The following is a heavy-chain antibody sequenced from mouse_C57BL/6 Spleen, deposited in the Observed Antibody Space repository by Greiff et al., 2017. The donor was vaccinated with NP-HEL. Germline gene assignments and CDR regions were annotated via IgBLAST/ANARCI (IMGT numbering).Heavy chain of an antibody. Sequence: VQLQQSGPELVKPGASVKIPCKASGYTFTDYNMDWVKQSHGKSLEWIGDINPNNGGTIYNQKFKGKATLTVDKSSSTAYMELRSLTSEDTAVYYCARWGYYGVRGYFDVWGTGTTVTVSS. J-gene: IGHJ1*03. CDR2: INPNNGGT. CDR1: GYTFTDYN. V-gene: IGHV1-18*01. D-gene: IGHD1-1*01. CDR3: ARWGYYGVRGYFDV.